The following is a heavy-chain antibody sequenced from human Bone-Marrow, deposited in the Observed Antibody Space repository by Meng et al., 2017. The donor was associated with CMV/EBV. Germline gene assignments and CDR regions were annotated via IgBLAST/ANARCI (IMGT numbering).Heavy chain of an antibody. Sequence: GSLRLSCTVSGGSISSSNYYWCWIRQPPGKGLEWIASVFSSGSTYYEPSLNSRVTISVDTSRNQFSLKLRSVTAADTAVYYCVRDRCSAASCYLVHVGTWFDPWGQGTLVTVSS. D-gene: IGHD2-2*01. CDR1: GGSISSSNYY. CDR3: VRDRCSAASCYLVHVGTWFDP. CDR2: VFSSGST. J-gene: IGHJ5*02. V-gene: IGHV4-39*07.